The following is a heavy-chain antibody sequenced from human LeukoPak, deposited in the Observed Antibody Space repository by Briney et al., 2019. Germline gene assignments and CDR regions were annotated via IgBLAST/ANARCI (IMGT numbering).Heavy chain of an antibody. D-gene: IGHD6-19*01. Sequence: SVKVSCKPSGGTFSSYAISWVRQAPGQGLEWMGRIIPILGIANYAQKFQGRVTITADKSTSTAYMELSSLRSEDTAVYYCARAGYSSGTPGFDPWGQGTLVSVSS. J-gene: IGHJ5*02. CDR2: IIPILGIA. V-gene: IGHV1-69*04. CDR3: ARAGYSSGTPGFDP. CDR1: GGTFSSYA.